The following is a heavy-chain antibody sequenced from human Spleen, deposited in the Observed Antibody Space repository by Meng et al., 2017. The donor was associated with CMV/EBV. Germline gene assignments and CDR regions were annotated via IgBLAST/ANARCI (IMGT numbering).Heavy chain of an antibody. J-gene: IGHJ4*02. D-gene: IGHD6-6*01. CDR2: MNPNSGNT. Sequence: ASVKVSCKASGYTFASYDINWVRQATGQGLEWMGWMNPNSGNTGYAQKFQGRVTMTRDTSTSTVYMELSSLRSEDTAVYYCARPREYSSSSALFDYWGQGTLVTVSS. CDR3: ARPREYSSSSALFDY. CDR1: GYTFASYD. V-gene: IGHV1-8*01.